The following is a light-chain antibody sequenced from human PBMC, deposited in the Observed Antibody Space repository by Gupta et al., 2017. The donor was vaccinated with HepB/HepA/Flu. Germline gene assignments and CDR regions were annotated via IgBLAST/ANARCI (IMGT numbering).Light chain of an antibody. Sequence: DIVMTQSPDSLAVSLCERATINCKSSQSLFYTNNKNYLAWYQQKPGQPPKLLIYWASTRESGVPDRFSGSGSGTDFTLTISSLQAEDVAVYYCQQYYSVPWTFGQGTKV. CDR1: QSLFYTNNKNY. CDR3: QQYYSVPWT. V-gene: IGKV4-1*01. J-gene: IGKJ1*01. CDR2: WAS.